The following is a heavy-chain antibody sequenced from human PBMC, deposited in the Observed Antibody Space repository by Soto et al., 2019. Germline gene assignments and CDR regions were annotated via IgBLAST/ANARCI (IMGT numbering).Heavy chain of an antibody. CDR2: FDPKDGET. V-gene: IGHV1-24*01. CDR3: PRAYYYDSSGYIIDY. CDR1: GYTLTELS. Sequence: QVQLVQSGAEVKKPGASVKVSCKVSGYTLTELSMHWVRQAPGKGLEWMGGFDPKDGETLYAPNFQGRVTMTEYTSTDPAYMGRSSLRSEDMAVYYCPRAYYYDSSGYIIDYWGQGTLVTVSS. J-gene: IGHJ4*02. D-gene: IGHD3-22*01.